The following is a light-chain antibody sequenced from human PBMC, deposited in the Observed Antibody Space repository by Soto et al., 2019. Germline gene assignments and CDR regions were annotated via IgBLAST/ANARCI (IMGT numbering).Light chain of an antibody. CDR3: KSYAGSNTYV. CDR1: KNDIGVYDF. CDR2: EDL. J-gene: IGLJ1*01. Sequence: QSALTQPPSASGSPGQSVTISCTGTKNDIGVYDFVSWYQHHPGKAPRLIIYEDLQPPSGVPGRFSGSEAGNTASLPVSGLQAADEGDYFCKSYAGSNTYVFGSGTKLTVL. V-gene: IGLV2-8*01.